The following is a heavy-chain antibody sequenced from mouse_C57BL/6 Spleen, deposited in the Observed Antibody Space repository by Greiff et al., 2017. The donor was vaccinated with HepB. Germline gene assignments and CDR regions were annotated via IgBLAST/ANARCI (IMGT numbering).Heavy chain of an antibody. D-gene: IGHD2-4*01. Sequence: VQLQQSGPELVKPGASVKISCKASGYTFTDYYMNWVKQSHGKSLEWIGDINPNNGGTSYNQKFKGKATLTVDKSSSTAYMELRSLTSEDSAVYYCARWDYDKEGYFDYWGQGTTLTVSS. CDR2: INPNNGGT. V-gene: IGHV1-26*01. CDR3: ARWDYDKEGYFDY. J-gene: IGHJ2*01. CDR1: GYTFTDYY.